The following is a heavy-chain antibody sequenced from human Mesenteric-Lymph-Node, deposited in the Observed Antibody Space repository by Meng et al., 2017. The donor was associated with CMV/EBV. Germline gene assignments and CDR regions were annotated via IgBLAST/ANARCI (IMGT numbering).Heavy chain of an antibody. V-gene: IGHV3-48*03. J-gene: IGHJ4*01. Sequence: GESLKISCAASGFTFDDYTMHWVRQAPGKGLEWVSYISSSGSTIYYADSVKGRFTISRDNANNSLSLQMNSLRAEDTAVYYCASLATYYFDYWGQGALVTVSS. D-gene: IGHD3-16*01. CDR2: ISSSGSTI. CDR3: ASLATYYFDY. CDR1: GFTFDDYT.